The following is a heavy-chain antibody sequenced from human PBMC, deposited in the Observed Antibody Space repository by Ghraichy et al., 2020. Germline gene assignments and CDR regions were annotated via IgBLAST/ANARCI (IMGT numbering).Heavy chain of an antibody. CDR1: GGSISSGGYY. V-gene: IGHV4-31*03. CDR3: ARDPGGYCTNGVCYRKRYGMDV. J-gene: IGHJ6*02. CDR2: IYYSGST. D-gene: IGHD2-8*01. Sequence: SETLSLTCTVSGGSISSGGYYWSWIRQHPGKGLEWIGYIYYSGSTYYNPSLKSRVTISVDTSKNQFSLKLSSVSAADTAVYYCARDPGGYCTNGVCYRKRYGMDVWGQGTTVTVSS.